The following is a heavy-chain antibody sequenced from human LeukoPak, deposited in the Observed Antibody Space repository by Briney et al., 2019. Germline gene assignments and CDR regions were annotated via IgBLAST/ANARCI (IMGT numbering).Heavy chain of an antibody. Sequence: SVKVSCKASGGTFSSYAISWVRQAPGQGLEWMGGIIPIFGTANYAQKFQGRVTITADESTITAYMELSSLRSEDTAVYYCARDSSSSWYPVTEYYYFDYWGQGTLVTVSS. J-gene: IGHJ4*02. V-gene: IGHV1-69*01. CDR1: GGTFSSYA. CDR3: ARDSSSSWYPVTEYYYFDY. CDR2: IIPIFGTA. D-gene: IGHD6-13*01.